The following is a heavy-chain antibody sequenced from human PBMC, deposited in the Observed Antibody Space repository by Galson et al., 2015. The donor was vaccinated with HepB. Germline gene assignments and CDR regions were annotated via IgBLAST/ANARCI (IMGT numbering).Heavy chain of an antibody. CDR1: GYSFTSYW. J-gene: IGHJ6*02. Sequence: SGAEVKKPGESLRISCKGSGYSFTSYWISWVRQMPGKGLEWMGRIDPSDSYTNYSPSFQGHVTISADKSISTAYLQWSSLKASDTAMYYCARGPPVVVGYYYYGMDVWGQGTTVTVSS. V-gene: IGHV5-10-1*01. D-gene: IGHD2-15*01. CDR2: IDPSDSYT. CDR3: ARGPPVVVGYYYYGMDV.